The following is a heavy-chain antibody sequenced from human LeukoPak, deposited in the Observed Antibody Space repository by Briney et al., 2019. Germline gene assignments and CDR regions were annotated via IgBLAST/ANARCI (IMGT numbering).Heavy chain of an antibody. Sequence: SETLPLTCAVYGGSFSGYYWSWIRQPPGKGLEWIGEINHSGSTNYNPSLKSRVTISVDTSKNQFSLKLSSVTAADTAVYYCAHSDSSSWYYFDYWGQGTLVTVSS. CDR3: AHSDSSSWYYFDY. D-gene: IGHD6-13*01. CDR2: INHSGST. CDR1: GGSFSGYY. J-gene: IGHJ4*02. V-gene: IGHV4-34*01.